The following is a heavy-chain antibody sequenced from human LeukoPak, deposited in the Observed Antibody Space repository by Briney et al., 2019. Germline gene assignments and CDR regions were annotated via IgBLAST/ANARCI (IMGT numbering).Heavy chain of an antibody. J-gene: IGHJ6*03. V-gene: IGHV3-7*01. CDR1: GVTFSSYW. Sequence: GGSLRLSCAASGVTFSSYWMSWVRQAPGKGLEWVAHIKQEGSEKYYVDSVKGRFTISRDNAKNSLYLQMNSLGAEDTAVYYCARLARYYYMDVWGKGTTVTVSS. CDR3: ARLARYYYMDV. CDR2: IKQEGSEK.